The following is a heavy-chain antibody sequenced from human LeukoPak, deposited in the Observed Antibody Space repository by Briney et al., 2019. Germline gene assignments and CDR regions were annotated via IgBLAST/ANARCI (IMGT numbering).Heavy chain of an antibody. CDR3: AIFYCTGDSDSCYAMDV. CDR2: ISRGGDT. CDR1: RFTVSSNY. Sequence: GGSLRPSSAASRFTVSSNYFIWVRQAPGEGLEWVSVISRGGDTYYAESVKGRFTISRDSSKNTLYLQMNNLRVEGTAVYYCAIFYCTGDSDSCYAMDVWGQGTTVTVSS. J-gene: IGHJ6*02. V-gene: IGHV3-53*01. D-gene: IGHD2-8*02.